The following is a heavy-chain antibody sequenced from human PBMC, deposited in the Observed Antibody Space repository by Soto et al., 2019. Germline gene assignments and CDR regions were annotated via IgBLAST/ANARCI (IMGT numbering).Heavy chain of an antibody. CDR3: AKANAHIPFDS. CDR1: GFTFSSDG. V-gene: IGHV3-30*18. J-gene: IGHJ4*02. D-gene: IGHD2-21*01. CDR2: ISYDGSSQ. Sequence: QVPLVESGGGVVQPGRSLRLSCATSGFTFSSDGMHWVRQAPGKGLEWVAVISYDGSSQYYAVSVQGRFAISRDNSKNTLYLQMNSLRPEDTALYYCAKANAHIPFDSWGQGTLVTVSS.